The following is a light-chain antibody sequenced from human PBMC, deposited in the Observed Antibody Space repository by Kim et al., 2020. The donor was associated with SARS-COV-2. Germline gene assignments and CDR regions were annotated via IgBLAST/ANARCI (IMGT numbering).Light chain of an antibody. CDR1: QSVGNS. Sequence: SLAPGEIATLSCRASQSVGNSLAWFQQKPGQTPRLLIFETSNRATGIPARFSGSGSGTAFTLTISSLEPEDFAVYYCQQRYNWPLTFGGGTKVDIK. CDR3: QQRYNWPLT. J-gene: IGKJ4*01. CDR2: ETS. V-gene: IGKV3-11*01.